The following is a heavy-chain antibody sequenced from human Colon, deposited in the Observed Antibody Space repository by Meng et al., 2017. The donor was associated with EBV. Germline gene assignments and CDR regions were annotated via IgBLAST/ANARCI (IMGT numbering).Heavy chain of an antibody. J-gene: IGHJ4*02. V-gene: IGHV4-34*01. D-gene: IGHD1-26*01. Sequence: WGAGLLKPSETLSLTCAVYGGSFSGYYWSWIRQPPEKGLEWIGEINHSGSTNYNPSLKSRVTISVDTSKKQFSLKLSSVTAADTAVYYCARGPGGSYYLYYFDYWGQGTLVTASS. CDR1: GGSFSGYY. CDR3: ARGPGGSYYLYYFDY. CDR2: INHSGST.